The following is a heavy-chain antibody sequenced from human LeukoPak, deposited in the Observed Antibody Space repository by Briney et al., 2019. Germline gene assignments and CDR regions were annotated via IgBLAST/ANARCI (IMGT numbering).Heavy chain of an antibody. CDR1: GFTLSSYS. CDR2: ISSSSSYI. Sequence: GGSLRLSCAASGFTLSSYSMNWVRQAPGKGLEWVSSISSSSSYIYYADSVKGRFTISRDNAKNSLYLQMNSLRAEDTAVYYCARDRLRGDAFDIWGQGTMVTVSS. V-gene: IGHV3-21*01. CDR3: ARDRLRGDAFDI. J-gene: IGHJ3*02.